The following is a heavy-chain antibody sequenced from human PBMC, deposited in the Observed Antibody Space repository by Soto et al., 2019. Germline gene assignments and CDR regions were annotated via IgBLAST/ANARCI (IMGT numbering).Heavy chain of an antibody. Sequence: GESLKISCKGSGYSSTNYWIGWVRQMPGKGLEWMGIIYPYDSDTRYSPSSQGQVTISADKSITTAYLQWSSLKASDTAMYYCARRSSGDAFDIWGQGTMVTVSS. D-gene: IGHD6-19*01. J-gene: IGHJ3*02. CDR3: ARRSSGDAFDI. V-gene: IGHV5-51*01. CDR2: IYPYDSDT. CDR1: GYSSTNYW.